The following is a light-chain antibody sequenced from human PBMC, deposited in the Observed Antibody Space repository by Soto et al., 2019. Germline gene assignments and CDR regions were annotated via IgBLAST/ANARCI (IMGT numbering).Light chain of an antibody. Sequence: SVLNQPASVSWSPGQSIAISCTGTSSDVGGYDYVSWYQQQPDKAPKLMIYEVTKRPSGVSNRFSGSKSGNTASLTISGLQSEDEADYYCSSHTSGSTRVFGTGTKVTVL. V-gene: IGLV2-14*01. CDR2: EVT. J-gene: IGLJ1*01. CDR1: SSDVGGYDY. CDR3: SSHTSGSTRV.